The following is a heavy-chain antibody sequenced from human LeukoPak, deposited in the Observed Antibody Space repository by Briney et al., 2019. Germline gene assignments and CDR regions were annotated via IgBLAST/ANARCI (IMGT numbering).Heavy chain of an antibody. Sequence: GGSLRLSCAASGFTFSSYGMHWVRQAPGKGLEWVAVISYDGSNKYYADSVKGRFTISRDNSKNTLYLQMNSLRAEDTAVYYCAKMDYYDSSGLDYWGQEPWSPSPQ. CDR3: AKMDYYDSSGLDY. V-gene: IGHV3-30*18. CDR1: GFTFSSYG. J-gene: IGHJ4*01. D-gene: IGHD3-22*01. CDR2: ISYDGSNK.